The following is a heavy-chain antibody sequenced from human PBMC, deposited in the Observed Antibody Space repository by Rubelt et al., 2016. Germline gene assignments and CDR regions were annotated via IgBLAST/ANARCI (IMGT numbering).Heavy chain of an antibody. CDR1: GDSISSLY. CDR3: ARQLYSGSYYIDY. V-gene: IGHV4-59*08. J-gene: IGHJ4*02. Sequence: QVQLQESGPGLVKPSETLSLTCTVSGDSISSLYWSWIRQTPGKGLEWIGYVSHSEGTYYNPSLQSRVTISLDMSKNHFSLTLSAVTAADTALYYCARQLYSGSYYIDYWGQGTLVTVSS. CDR2: VSHSEGT. D-gene: IGHD1-26*01.